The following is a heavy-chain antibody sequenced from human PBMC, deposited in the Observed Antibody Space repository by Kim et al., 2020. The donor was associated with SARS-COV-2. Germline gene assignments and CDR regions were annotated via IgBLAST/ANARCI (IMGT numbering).Heavy chain of an antibody. CDR2: INHSGST. CDR1: GGSFSGYY. D-gene: IGHD6-13*01. Sequence: SETLSLTCAVYGGSFSGYYWSWIRQPPGKGLEWIGEINHSGSTNYNPSLKSRVTISVDTSKNQFSLKLSSVTAADTAVYYCAGGESSWYFLYYYYGMDVWGQGTTVTVSS. J-gene: IGHJ6*02. CDR3: AGGESSWYFLYYYYGMDV. V-gene: IGHV4-34*01.